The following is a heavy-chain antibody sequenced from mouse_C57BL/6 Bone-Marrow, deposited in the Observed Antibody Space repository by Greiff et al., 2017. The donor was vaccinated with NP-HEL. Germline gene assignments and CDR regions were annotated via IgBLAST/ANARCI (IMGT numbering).Heavy chain of an antibody. CDR1: GYTFTSYW. Sequence: QVQLQQPGAELVMPGASVKLSCKASGYTFTSYWMHWVKQRPGQGLEWIGEIDPSDSYTNYNQKFKGKSTLTVDKSSSTAYMQLSSLTSEDSAVYDCARGYYGSRPHFDYWGQGTTLTVSS. CDR3: ARGYYGSRPHFDY. J-gene: IGHJ2*01. V-gene: IGHV1-69*01. D-gene: IGHD1-1*01. CDR2: IDPSDSYT.